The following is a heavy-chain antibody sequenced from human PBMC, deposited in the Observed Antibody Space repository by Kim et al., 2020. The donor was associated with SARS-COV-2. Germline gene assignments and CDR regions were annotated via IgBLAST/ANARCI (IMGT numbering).Heavy chain of an antibody. V-gene: IGHV3-21*01. CDR3: ARDLGKPEQLERLEAFDI. CDR2: ISSSSSYI. CDR1: GFTFSSYS. J-gene: IGHJ3*02. Sequence: GGSLRLSCAASGFTFSSYSMNWVRQAPGKGLEWVSSISSSSSYIYYADSVKGRFTISRDNAKNSLYLQMNSLRAEDTAVYYCARDLGKPEQLERLEAFDIWGQGTMVTVSS. D-gene: IGHD1-1*01.